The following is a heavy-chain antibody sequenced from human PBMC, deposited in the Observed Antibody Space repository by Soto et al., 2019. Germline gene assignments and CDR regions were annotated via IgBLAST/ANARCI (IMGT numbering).Heavy chain of an antibody. Sequence: PGGSLRLSCAASGFTFSSYAMSWVRQAPGKGLEWVSAISGSGGSTYYADSVKGRFTISRDNSKNTLYLQMNSLRAEDTAVYYCAKDKEQQLVLFRDYYYYYGMDVWGQGTTVTVSS. CDR2: ISGSGGST. CDR3: AKDKEQQLVLFRDYYYYYGMDV. D-gene: IGHD6-13*01. CDR1: GFTFSSYA. V-gene: IGHV3-23*01. J-gene: IGHJ6*02.